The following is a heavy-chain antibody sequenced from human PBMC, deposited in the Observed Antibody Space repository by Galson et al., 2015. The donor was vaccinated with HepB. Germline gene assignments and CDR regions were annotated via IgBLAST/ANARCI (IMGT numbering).Heavy chain of an antibody. D-gene: IGHD7-27*01. V-gene: IGHV3-21*01. CDR1: GFTFNNYN. Sequence: SLRLSCAASGFTFNNYNMNWVRQAPGKGLEWVSSISYSSTYIYYADSVKGRFTISRDNAKNSLYLQMNSLRLEDTAVYYCARDPPLGTPFDYWGQGTLVTVSS. CDR2: ISYSSTYI. CDR3: ARDPPLGTPFDY. J-gene: IGHJ4*02.